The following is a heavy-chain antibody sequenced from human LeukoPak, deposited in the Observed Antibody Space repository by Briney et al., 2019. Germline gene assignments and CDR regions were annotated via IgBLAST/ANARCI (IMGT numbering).Heavy chain of an antibody. D-gene: IGHD1-26*01. Sequence: SETLSLTCTVSVYSISSGYYWVWVRQPPGKGLEWIGKIHHSGSTDYNPSLKSRVTISPDKSKNQFSLTLTSVTAADTAVYFCARAPPSGTYYTDAFDIWGQGTMVTVSS. V-gene: IGHV4-38-2*02. CDR3: ARAPPSGTYYTDAFDI. CDR1: VYSISSGYY. CDR2: IHHSGST. J-gene: IGHJ3*02.